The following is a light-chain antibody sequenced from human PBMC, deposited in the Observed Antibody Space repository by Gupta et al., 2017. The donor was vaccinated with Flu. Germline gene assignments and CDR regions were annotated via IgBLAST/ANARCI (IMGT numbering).Light chain of an antibody. CDR2: GAS. CDR1: QNVNSD. Sequence: EIVMTQSSATLSVSPGERATLSCRASQNVNSDLAWYQQISGRAPRLLIYGASTRATGIPARFSGSGSGTGFTLTISSLQSEDFALYYCQQYNNWPLTFGGGTKVEIK. V-gene: IGKV3-15*01. CDR3: QQYNNWPLT. J-gene: IGKJ4*01.